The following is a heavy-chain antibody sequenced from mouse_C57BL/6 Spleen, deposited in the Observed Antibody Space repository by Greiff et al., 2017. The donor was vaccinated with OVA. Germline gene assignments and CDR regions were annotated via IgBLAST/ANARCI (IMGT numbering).Heavy chain of an antibody. CDR2: IDPETGGT. V-gene: IGHV1-15*01. CDR1: GYTFTDYE. D-gene: IGHD4-1*01. CDR3: TRRDWDVGFAY. Sequence: VQLQQSGAELVRPGASVTLSCKASGYTFTDYEMHWVKQTPVHGLEWIGAIDPETGGTAYNQKFKGKAILTADKSSSTAYMELRSLTSEDSAVYYCTRRDWDVGFAYWGQGTLVTVSA. J-gene: IGHJ3*01.